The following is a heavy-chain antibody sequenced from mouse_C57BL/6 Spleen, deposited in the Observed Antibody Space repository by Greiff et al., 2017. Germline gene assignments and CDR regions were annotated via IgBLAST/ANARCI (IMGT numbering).Heavy chain of an antibody. V-gene: IGHV2-5*01. CDR3: AIPYYGSSYWYFDV. D-gene: IGHD1-1*01. CDR1: GFSLTSYG. J-gene: IGHJ1*03. CDR2: IWRGGST. Sequence: QVQLQQSGPGLVQPSQSLSITCTVSGFSLTSYGVHWVRQSPGKGLEWLGVIWRGGSTDYNAAFMSRLSITKDNSKSQVFFKMNSLQADDAAIYYCAIPYYGSSYWYFDVWGTGTTVTVSS.